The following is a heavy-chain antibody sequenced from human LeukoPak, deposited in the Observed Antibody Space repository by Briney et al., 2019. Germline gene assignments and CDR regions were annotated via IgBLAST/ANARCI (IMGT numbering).Heavy chain of an antibody. Sequence: ASGTLSLTCTVSGGSISSYYWSWIRQPPGKGLEWIGYIYYSGSTNYNPSLKSRVTISVDTSKNQFSLKLSSVTAADTAVYYCASSRRIAEYGMDVWGQGTTVTVSS. V-gene: IGHV4-59*01. CDR3: ASSRRIAEYGMDV. D-gene: IGHD6-13*01. J-gene: IGHJ6*02. CDR2: IYYSGST. CDR1: GGSISSYY.